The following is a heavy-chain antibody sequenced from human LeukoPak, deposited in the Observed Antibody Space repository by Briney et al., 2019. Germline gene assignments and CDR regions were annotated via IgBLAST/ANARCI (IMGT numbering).Heavy chain of an antibody. CDR1: GSSFTTYW. CDR3: ARSANPGYYNGMDV. Sequence: GESLEISCQGSGSSFTTYWSTWARQMPGKGLECIGRIDPSDSYSNYSPSIQGHVTISADKSISTAYLQWSSLKASDTAMYYCARSANPGYYNGMDVWGQGTTVTVSS. J-gene: IGHJ6*02. CDR2: IDPSDSYS. D-gene: IGHD1-14*01. V-gene: IGHV5-10-1*01.